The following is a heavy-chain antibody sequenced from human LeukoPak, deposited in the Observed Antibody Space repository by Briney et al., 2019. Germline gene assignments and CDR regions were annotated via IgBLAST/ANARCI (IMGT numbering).Heavy chain of an antibody. Sequence: DTRYSPSFQGQVTISADKSISTAYLQWSSLKASDTAMYYCASPPVGYDSSGYYAEYFQHWGQGTLVTVSS. CDR3: ASPPVGYDSSGYYAEYFQH. J-gene: IGHJ1*01. CDR2: DT. V-gene: IGHV5-51*01. D-gene: IGHD3-22*01.